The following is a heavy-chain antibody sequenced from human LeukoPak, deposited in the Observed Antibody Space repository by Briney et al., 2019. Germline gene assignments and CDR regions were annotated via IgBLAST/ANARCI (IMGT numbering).Heavy chain of an antibody. CDR3: ARESYGSGHCAAFGI. J-gene: IGHJ3*02. CDR2: ISNDGSSE. D-gene: IGHD3-16*01. Sequence: GSLRLSCAASGFTFSNSVMHWVRQAPGKGLEWVAGISNDGSSEHYADSVKGRFTISRDNSDNTLYVQMNSLRVEDTAVYYCARESYGSGHCAAFGIWGQGTLVTVSS. V-gene: IGHV3-30*04. CDR1: GFTFSNSV.